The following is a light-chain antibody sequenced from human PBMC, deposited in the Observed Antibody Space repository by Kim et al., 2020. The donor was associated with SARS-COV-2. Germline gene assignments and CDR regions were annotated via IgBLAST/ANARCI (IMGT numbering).Light chain of an antibody. CDR2: GGS. V-gene: IGKV3-20*01. J-gene: IGKJ5*01. Sequence: PGERATLSCRASQSVSGSYLAWYQQKPGQPPRLLIYGGSSIATGIPDRFSGSGSGTDFTLAISRLEPEDFAVYSCQQYANSPVTFGQGTRLE. CDR3: QQYANSPVT. CDR1: QSVSGSY.